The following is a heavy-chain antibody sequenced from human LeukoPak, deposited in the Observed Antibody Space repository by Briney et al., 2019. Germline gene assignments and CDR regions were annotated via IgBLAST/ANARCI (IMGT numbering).Heavy chain of an antibody. Sequence: GGSLRLSCAASGFTFSSYAMHWVRQAPGKGLEWVAVISYDGSNKYYADSVKGRFTISRDNSKNTLYLQMNSLRAEDTAVYYCARDTAGTWDYWGQGTLVTVSS. CDR3: ARDTAGTWDY. J-gene: IGHJ4*02. D-gene: IGHD6-19*01. CDR1: GFTFSSYA. CDR2: ISYDGSNK. V-gene: IGHV3-30*04.